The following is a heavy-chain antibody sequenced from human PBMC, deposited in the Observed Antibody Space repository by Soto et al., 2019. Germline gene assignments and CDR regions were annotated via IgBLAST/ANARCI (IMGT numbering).Heavy chain of an antibody. CDR3: AREGGSSWPFDY. Sequence: GASVKVSCKASGYTFTSYAMHWVRQAPGQRLEWMGWINAGNGNTKYSQKFQGRVTITRDTSASTAYMELSSLRSEDTAVYYCAREGGSSWPFDYWGQGTLVTVSS. J-gene: IGHJ4*02. V-gene: IGHV1-3*01. CDR1: GYTFTSYA. D-gene: IGHD6-13*01. CDR2: INAGNGNT.